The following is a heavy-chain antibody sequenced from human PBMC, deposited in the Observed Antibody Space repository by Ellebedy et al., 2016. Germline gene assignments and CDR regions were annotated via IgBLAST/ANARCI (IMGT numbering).Heavy chain of an antibody. CDR3: AREWRYSSGWYGNY. J-gene: IGHJ4*02. Sequence: ASVKVSXXASGYTFTSYAMHWVRQAPGQRLEWMGWINAGNGNTKYSQKFQGRVTITRDTSASTAYMELSSLRSEDTAVYYCAREWRYSSGWYGNYWGQGTLVTVSS. CDR1: GYTFTSYA. V-gene: IGHV1-3*01. CDR2: INAGNGNT. D-gene: IGHD6-19*01.